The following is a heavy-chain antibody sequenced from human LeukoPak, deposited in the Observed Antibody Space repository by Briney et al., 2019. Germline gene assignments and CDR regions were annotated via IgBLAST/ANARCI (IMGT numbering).Heavy chain of an antibody. V-gene: IGHV3-74*01. CDR1: GFTFSSYW. Sequence: GGSLRHSCAASGFTFSSYWMHWVRQAPGKGLVWVSRINSDGSSTSYADSVKGRFTISRDNAKNTLYLQMNSLRAEDTAVYYCAKDYPEDYGMDVWGQGTTVTVSS. CDR2: INSDGSST. J-gene: IGHJ6*02. CDR3: AKDYPEDYGMDV.